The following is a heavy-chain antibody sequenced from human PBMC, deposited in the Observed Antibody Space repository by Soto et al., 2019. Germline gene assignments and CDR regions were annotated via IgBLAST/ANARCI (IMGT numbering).Heavy chain of an antibody. V-gene: IGHV1-69*06. CDR3: ARARGGCTGTSSYHYFYYGLDV. CDR2: ILPIFGTA. J-gene: IGHJ6*02. Sequence: QVQLVQSGAEVKGPGSSVKVSCKASGGTFSNYAINWVRQAPGQGLEWMGGILPIFGTAKYAQTFQGRVTITADRSTSTAYMELSSLRSEDTAVYYCARARGGCTGTSSYHYFYYGLDVWGQGTTVTVSS. D-gene: IGHD1-1*01. CDR1: GGTFSNYA.